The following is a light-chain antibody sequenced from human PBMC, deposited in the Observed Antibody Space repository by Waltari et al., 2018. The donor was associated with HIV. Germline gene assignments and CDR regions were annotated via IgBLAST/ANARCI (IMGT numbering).Light chain of an antibody. CDR1: QIIDYW. CDR3: QQYNSHSYT. J-gene: IGKJ2*01. Sequence: QMTQSPSTLSASVGDRVSITCRASQIIDYWLAWYQQKPGQPPKLLIYKTSYLESGVPTRFSGSGSGADFTLTIDGLQPEDFATYYCQQYNSHSYTFGQGTKLDIK. CDR2: KTS. V-gene: IGKV1-5*03.